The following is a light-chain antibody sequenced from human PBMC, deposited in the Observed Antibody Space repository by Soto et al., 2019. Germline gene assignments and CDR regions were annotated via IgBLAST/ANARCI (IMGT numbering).Light chain of an antibody. J-gene: IGLJ3*02. Sequence: QSVLTQPASVSGSPGQSIAISCTGTSSDVGGYPYVSWYQQHPGKAPKLVIYEVSNRPSGVSIRFSGSKSGNTASLTISRLQAEDEADYYCSSYTSISTLVFGGGTKLTVL. CDR1: SSDVGGYPY. CDR3: SSYTSISTLV. V-gene: IGLV2-14*01. CDR2: EVS.